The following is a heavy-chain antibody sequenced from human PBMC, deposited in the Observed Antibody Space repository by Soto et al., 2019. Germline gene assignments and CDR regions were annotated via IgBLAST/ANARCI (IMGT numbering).Heavy chain of an antibody. CDR1: GYTFTSYG. Sequence: ASVKVSCKASGYTFTSYGISWVRQAPGQGLEWMGWISAYNGNTNYAQKLQGRVTMTTDTSTSTAYMELRSLRSDDTAVYYCAGGSPEFQRWWVLALVYRGQGTWGTV. CDR3: AGGSPEFQRWWVLALVY. J-gene: IGHJ4*02. D-gene: IGHD2-15*01. V-gene: IGHV1-18*01. CDR2: ISAYNGNT.